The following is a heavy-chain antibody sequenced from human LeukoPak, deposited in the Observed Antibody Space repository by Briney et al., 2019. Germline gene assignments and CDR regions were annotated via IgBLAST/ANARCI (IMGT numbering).Heavy chain of an antibody. Sequence: ASVKVSCKASGFTVTTSTMQWVRQARGHRLEWIGWIVVGSGNTNYAQKFQERVIITRDMSTSTAYMELSSLTSEDTAVYFCAADRSVSSTYYYAVDVWGQGTAVTVSS. D-gene: IGHD2-15*01. CDR1: GFTVTTST. J-gene: IGHJ6*02. V-gene: IGHV1-58*02. CDR3: AADRSVSSTYYYAVDV. CDR2: IVVGSGNT.